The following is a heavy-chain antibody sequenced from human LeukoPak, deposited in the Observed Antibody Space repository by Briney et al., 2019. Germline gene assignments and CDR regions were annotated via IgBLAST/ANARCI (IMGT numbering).Heavy chain of an antibody. Sequence: GGSLRLSCAASGFTFSSYAMSWVRQAPGKGLEWVSVISGSGGSTYYADSVKGRFTISRDNSKNTLYLQINSLRAEDTAIYYCAKAPMEDSWYIHFDYWGQGTLVTVSS. CDR2: ISGSGGST. CDR3: AKAPMEDSWYIHFDY. CDR1: GFTFSSYA. D-gene: IGHD6-13*01. V-gene: IGHV3-23*01. J-gene: IGHJ4*02.